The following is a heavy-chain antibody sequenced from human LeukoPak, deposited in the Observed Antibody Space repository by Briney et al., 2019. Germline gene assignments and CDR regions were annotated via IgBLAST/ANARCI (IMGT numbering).Heavy chain of an antibody. V-gene: IGHV4-59*08. Sequence: SETLSLTCTVSGGSISSYYWSWIRQPPGKGLEWIGYIYYSGSTNYNPFLKSRVTISVDTSKNQFSLKLSSVTAADTAVYYCARLNGYSYGYSDYWGQGTLVTVSS. CDR1: GGSISSYY. D-gene: IGHD5-18*01. CDR3: ARLNGYSYGYSDY. J-gene: IGHJ4*02. CDR2: IYYSGST.